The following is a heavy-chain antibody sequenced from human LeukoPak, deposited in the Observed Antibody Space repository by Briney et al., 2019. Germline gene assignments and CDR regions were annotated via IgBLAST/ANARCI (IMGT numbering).Heavy chain of an antibody. D-gene: IGHD6-13*01. Sequence: GGPLRLSCAASGFSFSSYAMGWVRQAPGKGLEWVSSISGTGGRTYYADSVKGRFTISRDNSRNTLSLQMNSLRVEDTAVYFCAKGPYSDSSEWFQYWGQGTLVTLFS. J-gene: IGHJ1*01. V-gene: IGHV3-23*01. CDR3: AKGPYSDSSEWFQY. CDR2: ISGTGGRT. CDR1: GFSFSSYA.